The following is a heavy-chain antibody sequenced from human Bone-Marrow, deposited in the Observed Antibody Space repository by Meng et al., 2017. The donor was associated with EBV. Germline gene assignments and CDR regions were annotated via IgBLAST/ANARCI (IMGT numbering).Heavy chain of an antibody. V-gene: IGHV3-11*01. D-gene: IGHD4-11*01. CDR3: ARASSSNYGVYDY. Sequence: QMLLVESRGGLVKPGGSLRLSCAASGFTFSDYYMSWIRQAPGKGLEWVSYISSTGSSTYYGDSVKGRFTISRDNAENSLYLQMNSLRAEDTAVYFCARASSSNYGVYDYWGQGTLVTVSS. CDR1: GFTFSDYY. CDR2: ISSTGSST. J-gene: IGHJ4*02.